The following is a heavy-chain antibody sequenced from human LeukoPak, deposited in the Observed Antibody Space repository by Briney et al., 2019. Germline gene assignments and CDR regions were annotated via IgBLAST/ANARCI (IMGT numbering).Heavy chain of an antibody. CDR3: ARGFSKTVGYH. CDR2: IYNSGST. CDR1: GGSISSYY. D-gene: IGHD1-26*01. Sequence: SEPLSLTCTVSGGSISSYYWNWFRRPPGKGLGWIGYIYNSGSTNYNPSLKSRVTISIDTSTNQFSLKLRSVSAADTAAYYCARGFSKTVGYHWGQGTLVTVSS. J-gene: IGHJ5*02. V-gene: IGHV4-59*01.